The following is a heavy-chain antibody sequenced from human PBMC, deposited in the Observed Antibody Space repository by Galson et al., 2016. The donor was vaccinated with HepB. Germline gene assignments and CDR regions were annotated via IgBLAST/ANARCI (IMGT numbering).Heavy chain of an antibody. D-gene: IGHD2-2*01. CDR1: GFTFRNYG. V-gene: IGHV3-23*01. CDR2: ISRSGCST. CDR3: VQGSTAPAV. J-gene: IGHJ6*04. Sequence: SLRLSCAASGFTFRNYGMTWVRQAPGKGLEVVSSISRSGCSTDYADSVKGRSTISRDNSKNTLSLQMNSLTADDTAIYYCVQGSTAPAVWGKGTTVTVSS.